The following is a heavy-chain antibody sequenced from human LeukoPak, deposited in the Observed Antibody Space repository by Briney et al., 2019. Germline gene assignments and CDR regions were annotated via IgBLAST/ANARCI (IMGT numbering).Heavy chain of an antibody. Sequence: GGSLRLSCSVSGFTFRSYAMIWVRPAPGKGLEWVAAISCSGWSIYYVHSVKGRFTISRDNSKKTLYLQMNSLRAEDTAVYYCAKAIGQEVPAASRWYDPWGQGTLVTVSS. D-gene: IGHD2-2*01. CDR2: ISCSGWSI. J-gene: IGHJ5*02. CDR3: AKAIGQEVPAASRWYDP. CDR1: GFTFRSYA. V-gene: IGHV3-23*01.